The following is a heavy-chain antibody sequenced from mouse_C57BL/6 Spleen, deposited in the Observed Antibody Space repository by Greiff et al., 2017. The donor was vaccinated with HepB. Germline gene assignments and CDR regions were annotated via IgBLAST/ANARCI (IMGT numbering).Heavy chain of an antibody. J-gene: IGHJ1*03. V-gene: IGHV5-17*01. Sequence: VQLKESGGGLVKPGGSLKLSCAASGFTFSDYGMHWVRQAPEKGLEWVAYISSGSSTIYYADTVKGRFPISRDNAKNTLFLQMTSLRSEDTAMYYCARNNYYGSSYVWYFDVWGTGTTVTVSS. CDR2: ISSGSSTI. CDR3: ARNNYYGSSYVWYFDV. D-gene: IGHD1-1*01. CDR1: GFTFSDYG.